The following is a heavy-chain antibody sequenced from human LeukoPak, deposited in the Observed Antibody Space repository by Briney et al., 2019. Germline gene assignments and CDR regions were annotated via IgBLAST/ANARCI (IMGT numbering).Heavy chain of an antibody. CDR1: GFTFSSYG. CDR2: ISGSGGGT. D-gene: IGHD6-13*01. CDR3: ARDAYSSSWYARYFDY. Sequence: GGSLRLSCAASGFTFSSYGMSWVRQAPGKGLEWVSGISGSGGGTYYADSVKGRFTISRDNAKNSLYLQMNSLRAEDTAVYYCARDAYSSSWYARYFDYWGQGTLVTVSS. V-gene: IGHV3-23*01. J-gene: IGHJ4*02.